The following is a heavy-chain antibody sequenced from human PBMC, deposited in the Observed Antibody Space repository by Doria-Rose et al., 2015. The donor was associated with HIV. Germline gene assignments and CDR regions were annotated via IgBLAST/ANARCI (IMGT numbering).Heavy chain of an antibody. V-gene: IGHV2-26*01. CDR1: GVSLSSPGMG. J-gene: IGHJ4*02. CDR2: IISDDER. Sequence: QESGPVLVKPTETLTLTCTVSGVSLSSPGMGVSWIRQPPGKALEWLANIISDDERSYKTSLKSRLTISRGTSKSQVFLTMTDMDPVDTATYYCARIKSSRWYHKYYFDFWGQGSLVIVSA. D-gene: IGHD6-13*01. CDR3: ARIKSSRWYHKYYFDF.